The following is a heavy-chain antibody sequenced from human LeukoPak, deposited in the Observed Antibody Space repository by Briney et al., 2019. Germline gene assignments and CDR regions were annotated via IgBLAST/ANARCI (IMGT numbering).Heavy chain of an antibody. J-gene: IGHJ5*02. D-gene: IGHD6-13*01. CDR1: GGSISSYY. Sequence: PSETLSLTCTVSGGSISSYYWGWIRQPPGKGLEWIGSIYYSGSTYYNPSLKSRVTISVDTSKNQFSLKLSSVTAADTAVYYCARPYSSSPANWFDPWGQGTLVTVSS. V-gene: IGHV4-39*01. CDR3: ARPYSSSPANWFDP. CDR2: IYYSGST.